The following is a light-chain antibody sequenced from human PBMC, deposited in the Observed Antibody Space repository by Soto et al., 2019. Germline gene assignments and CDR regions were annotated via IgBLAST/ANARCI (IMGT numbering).Light chain of an antibody. CDR1: QSISSI. V-gene: IGKV3D-15*01. J-gene: IGKJ3*01. Sequence: EIVLTHSPATLSVSPCERATLSCRASQSISSILAWYQQKPRQPPTLLINDASTKGTSNPARCSISGACTEFSLTTISLQSEDFSVDYCRQYYSRSLTFGGGTKVD. CDR3: RQYYSRSLT. CDR2: DAS.